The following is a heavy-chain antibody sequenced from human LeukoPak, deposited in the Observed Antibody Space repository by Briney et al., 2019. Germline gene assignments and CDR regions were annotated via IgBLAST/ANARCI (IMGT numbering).Heavy chain of an antibody. CDR3: ARVGYCGGDCYPPYYYYGMDV. CDR2: ISYDGSNK. V-gene: IGHV3-30-3*01. CDR1: GFTFSSYA. Sequence: GRSLRLSCAASGFTFSSYAMHWVRQAPGKGLEWVAVISYDGSNKYYADSVKGRFTISRDNSKNTLYLQMNSLRAEDTAVYCCARVGYCGGDCYPPYYYYGMDVWGQGTTVTVSS. J-gene: IGHJ6*02. D-gene: IGHD2-21*02.